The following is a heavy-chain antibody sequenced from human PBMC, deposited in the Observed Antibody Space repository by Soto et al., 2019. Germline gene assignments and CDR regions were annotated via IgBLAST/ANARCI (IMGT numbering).Heavy chain of an antibody. Sequence: SETLSLTCAVYGGSFSGYYWSWIRQPPGKGLEWIGEINHSGSTNYNPSLKSRVTISVDTSKNQFSLKLSSVTAADTAVYYCARELGNYGFDYWGQGTLVTVSS. CDR2: INHSGST. D-gene: IGHD1-7*01. J-gene: IGHJ4*02. CDR1: GGSFSGYY. V-gene: IGHV4-34*01. CDR3: ARELGNYGFDY.